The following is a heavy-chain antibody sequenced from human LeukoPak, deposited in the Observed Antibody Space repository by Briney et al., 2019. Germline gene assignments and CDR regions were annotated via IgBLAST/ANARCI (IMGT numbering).Heavy chain of an antibody. V-gene: IGHV3-30*02. Sequence: GGSLRLSCAASGFTFSSYGMYWVRQAPGKGLEWVAFIRYDGSNKYYADSVKGRFTISRDNSKNTLYLQMNSLRAEDTAVYYCARDRSDIVVVPAAPDYWGQGTLVTVSS. CDR2: IRYDGSNK. CDR1: GFTFSSYG. J-gene: IGHJ4*02. CDR3: ARDRSDIVVVPAAPDY. D-gene: IGHD2-2*01.